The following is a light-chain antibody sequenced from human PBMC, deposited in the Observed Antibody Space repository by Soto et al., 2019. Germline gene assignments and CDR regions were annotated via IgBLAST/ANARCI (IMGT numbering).Light chain of an antibody. Sequence: QSALTQPASVSGSPGQSITISCTGTSSDVGGYNYVSWYQQPPGKATKLMIYKVSNRPSGVSNRFSGNKSGNTSSLTISGLPAEDDADYYCSSFTSINTWVFGGGTKLTVL. CDR3: SSFTSINTWV. CDR1: SSDVGGYNY. CDR2: KVS. J-gene: IGLJ3*02. V-gene: IGLV2-14*01.